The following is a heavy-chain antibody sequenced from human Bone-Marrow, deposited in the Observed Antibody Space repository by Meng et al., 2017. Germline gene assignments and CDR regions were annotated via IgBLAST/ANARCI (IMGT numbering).Heavy chain of an antibody. CDR3: ARDSTSAYADS. Sequence: VKXXGAXXXVSCKASRXXXTGYXXNWVRQAXGQGLEWMGRINPNSGGTNYAQNFQGRVTMTRDTSISTVYMELSRLTSDDTAVYYCARDSTSAYADSWGQGTLVTVSS. CDR1: RXXXTGYX. D-gene: IGHD5-12*01. CDR2: INPNSGGT. J-gene: IGHJ4*02. V-gene: IGHV1-2*06.